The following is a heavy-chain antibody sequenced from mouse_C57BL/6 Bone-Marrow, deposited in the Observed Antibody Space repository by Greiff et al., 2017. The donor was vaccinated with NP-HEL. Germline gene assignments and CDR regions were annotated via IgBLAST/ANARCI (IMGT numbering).Heavy chain of an antibody. CDR2: INPNNGGT. V-gene: IGHV1-22*01. J-gene: IGHJ1*03. CDR1: GYTFTDYN. CDR3: ARNYGSSFHWYFDV. D-gene: IGHD1-1*01. Sequence: EVQLQQSGPELVKPGASVKMSCKASGYTFTDYNMHWVKQSHGKSLEWIGYINPNNGGTSYNQKFKGKATLTVNKSSSTAYMELRSLTSEDSAVYYCARNYGSSFHWYFDVWGTGTTVTVSS.